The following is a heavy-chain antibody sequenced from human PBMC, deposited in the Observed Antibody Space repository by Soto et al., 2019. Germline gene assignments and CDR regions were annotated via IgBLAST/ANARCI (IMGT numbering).Heavy chain of an antibody. CDR1: GYIFTNYA. CDR2: FNAGSGDR. Sequence: QVQLVQSGAEVKKTGASVKVSCKTSGYIFTNYAVHWVRQAPGQRLEWMGWFNAGSGDRRYSQNFQGRVTLTGVTSASTAYMELTGLRSEDTAVYYCVRGIADSWFDPWGQGTLVTVSS. J-gene: IGHJ5*02. D-gene: IGHD6-13*01. CDR3: VRGIADSWFDP. V-gene: IGHV1-3*01.